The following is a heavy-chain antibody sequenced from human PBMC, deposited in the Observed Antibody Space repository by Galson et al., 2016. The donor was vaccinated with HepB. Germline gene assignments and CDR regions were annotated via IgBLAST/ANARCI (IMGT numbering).Heavy chain of an antibody. Sequence: SLRLSCAASGFTFSDYYMNWIRQAPGKGLEWVSYINGASTDINYADSVRGRFTISRDNAKKSLYLQMNSLRAEDTAVYYCARGDIVGAIFDYWGQGTLVTVSS. CDR1: GFTFSDYY. D-gene: IGHD1-26*01. V-gene: IGHV3-11*06. CDR3: ARGDIVGAIFDY. J-gene: IGHJ4*02. CDR2: INGASTDI.